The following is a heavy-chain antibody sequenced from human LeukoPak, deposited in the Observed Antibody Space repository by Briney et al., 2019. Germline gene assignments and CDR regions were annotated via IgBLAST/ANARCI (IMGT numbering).Heavy chain of an antibody. J-gene: IGHJ4*02. V-gene: IGHV3-74*01. CDR1: GFTFSSHW. CDR2: ISGDGSST. CDR3: ASPLYYDTRGFYYQVFD. D-gene: IGHD3-22*01. Sequence: GGSLRLSCAASGFTFSSHWMHWVRHAPGKGLVWVSRISGDGSSTTYADSVKGRFTISRDNAKNTLYLQMNSLSAEDTAVYYCASPLYYDTRGFYYQVFDWGQGTLVTVSS.